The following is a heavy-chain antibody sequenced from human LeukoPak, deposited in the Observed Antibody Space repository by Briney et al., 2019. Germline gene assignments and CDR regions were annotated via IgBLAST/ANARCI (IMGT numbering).Heavy chain of an antibody. CDR2: MNPNSGDT. D-gene: IGHD3-10*01. J-gene: IGHJ4*02. CDR3: ARGLGLVRGVIITSFDY. V-gene: IGHV1-8*01. CDR1: GYTFTIYD. Sequence: ASVKVSCKASGYTFTIYDINWVRQATGQGLEWMGWMNPNSGDTGYAQKFQGRVTMTRNTSISTAYMELSSLRSEDTAVYYCARGLGLVRGVIITSFDYWGQGTLVTVSS.